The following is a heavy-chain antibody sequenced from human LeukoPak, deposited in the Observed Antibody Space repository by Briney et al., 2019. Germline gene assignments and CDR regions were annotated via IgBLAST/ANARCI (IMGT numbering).Heavy chain of an antibody. CDR2: IYHSGST. J-gene: IGHJ4*02. D-gene: IGHD3-10*01. CDR3: AREGGTLVRGVPDY. CDR1: GGSISSSNW. Sequence: PSGTLSLTCAVSGGSISSSNWWSWVRQPPGKGLEWIGEIYHSGSTNYNPSLKSRVTISVDKSKNQFSLNLSSVTAADTAVYYCAREGGTLVRGVPDYWGQGTLVTVSS. V-gene: IGHV4-4*02.